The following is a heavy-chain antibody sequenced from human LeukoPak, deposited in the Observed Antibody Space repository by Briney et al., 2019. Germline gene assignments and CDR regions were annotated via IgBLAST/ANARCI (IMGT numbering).Heavy chain of an antibody. CDR2: INSDGSST. D-gene: IGHD4-17*01. CDR1: GFTFSSDW. CDR3: SRGDDYGDYVRD. Sequence: GGSLRLSCAASGFTFSSDWMHWVRQAQGKGLVWVSRINSDGSSTSYADSVKGRFTISRDNAKNTLCLEVNSLRAEDTAVYYCSRGDDYGDYVRDWGQGTLVTVSS. V-gene: IGHV3-74*01. J-gene: IGHJ4*02.